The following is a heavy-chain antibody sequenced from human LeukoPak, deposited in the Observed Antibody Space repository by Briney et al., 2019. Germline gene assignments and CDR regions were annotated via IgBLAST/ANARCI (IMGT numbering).Heavy chain of an antibody. CDR1: GFTFSDYY. CDR3: AREAVAGCDY. V-gene: IGHV4-34*01. D-gene: IGHD6-19*01. Sequence: LRLSCAASGFTFSDYYMSWIRQPPGKGLEWIGEINHSGSTNYNPSLKSRVTISVDTSKNQFSLKLSSVTAADTAVYYCAREAVAGCDYWGQGTLVTVSS. J-gene: IGHJ4*02. CDR2: INHSGST.